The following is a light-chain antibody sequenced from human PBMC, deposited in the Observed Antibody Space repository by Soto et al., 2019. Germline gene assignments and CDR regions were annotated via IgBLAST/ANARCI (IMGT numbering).Light chain of an antibody. Sequence: QSALTQPASVSGSPGQSITISCTGTNSDVGIYNYVSWYQQVPGKAPKLIIFEVTNRPLGVSDRFSGSKSGNTASLTISGLQAEDEADYYCSSYSSSNTLVVFGGGTQLTVL. J-gene: IGLJ2*01. CDR2: EVT. CDR3: SSYSSSNTLVV. CDR1: NSDVGIYNY. V-gene: IGLV2-14*01.